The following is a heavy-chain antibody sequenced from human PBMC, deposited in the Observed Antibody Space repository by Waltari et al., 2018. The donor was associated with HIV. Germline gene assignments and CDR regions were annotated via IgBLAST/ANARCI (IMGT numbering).Heavy chain of an antibody. CDR3: AGALYYYDSSGYFDY. CDR2: ISSSGSTR. J-gene: IGHJ4*02. V-gene: IGHV3-48*03. D-gene: IGHD3-22*01. CDR1: GFTFSSYE. Sequence: EVQLVESGGGLVQPGGSLRLSCAASGFTFSSYEMNWVRQSPGKGLEEVSDISSSGSTRYYAGSVKGRFTISRDNAKNSLYLQMNSLRAEDTGVYYCAGALYYYDSSGYFDYWGQGTLVTGSS.